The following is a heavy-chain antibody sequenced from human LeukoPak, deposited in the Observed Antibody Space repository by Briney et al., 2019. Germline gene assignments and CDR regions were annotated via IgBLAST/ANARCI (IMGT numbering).Heavy chain of an antibody. V-gene: IGHV4-59*01. CDR2: IYYGGST. CDR1: GGSISCYY. J-gene: IGHJ5*02. Sequence: SESVSLTCTVSGGSISCYYWSWMRQPPGKGLEWIGYIYYGGSTNYNPSLKSRVTISVDTSKNQFSLKLSSVTAADTAVYYCARDHSWFDPWGQGTLVTVSS. CDR3: ARDHSWFDP.